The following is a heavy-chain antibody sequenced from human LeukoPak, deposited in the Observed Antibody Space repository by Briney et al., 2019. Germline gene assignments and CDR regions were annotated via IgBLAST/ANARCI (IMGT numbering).Heavy chain of an antibody. V-gene: IGHV3-21*01. J-gene: IGHJ4*02. CDR2: ISSSSSYI. CDR1: GFTFSSYG. Sequence: GGSLRLSCAASGFTFSSYGMHWVRQAPGKGLEWVSSISSSSSYIYYADSVKGRFTISRDNAKNSLYLQMNSLRAEDTAVYYCARGPVGSGFDYWGQGTLVTVSS. CDR3: ARGPVGSGFDY. D-gene: IGHD6-19*01.